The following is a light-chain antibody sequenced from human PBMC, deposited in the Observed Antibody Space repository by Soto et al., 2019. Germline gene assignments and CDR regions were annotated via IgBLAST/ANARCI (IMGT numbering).Light chain of an antibody. CDR1: SSDVGPYNL. CDR3: CSYAGSSMFV. CDR2: EVV. J-gene: IGLJ2*01. V-gene: IGLV2-23*02. Sequence: QSALTQPASVSGSPGQSITISCTGSSSDVGPYNLVSWYQHHPGKAPKLMISEVVKRPSEVSNRFSGSKSGNTASLTISGLQPEDEADYYCCSYAGSSMFVFGGGTKVTVL.